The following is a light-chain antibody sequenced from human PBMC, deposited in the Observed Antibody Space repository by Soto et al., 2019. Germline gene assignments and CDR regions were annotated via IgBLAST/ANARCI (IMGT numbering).Light chain of an antibody. V-gene: IGLV2-14*01. Sequence: SAVTQPASVCRSPGPPINHPCSGNRCDHGDHDSVSWYQQHPGKAPKLLIYDVTNRPSGVSNRFSGSQSGNTASLNIAGLQAEDEADYYCCSYSNCITPAYVFGTGTKVTVL. CDR1: RCDHGDHDS. J-gene: IGLJ1*01. CDR3: CSYSNCITPAYV. CDR2: DVT.